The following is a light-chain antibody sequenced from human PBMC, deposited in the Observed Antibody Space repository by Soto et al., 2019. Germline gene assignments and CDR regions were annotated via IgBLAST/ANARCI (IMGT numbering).Light chain of an antibody. V-gene: IGLV1-44*01. CDR1: NSNIGTNP. CDR3: EAWDDSLNGYV. J-gene: IGLJ1*01. Sequence: QSVLTQPPSASGTPGQTVTMSCSGSNSNIGTNPVNWYQQFPGTAPTVLIFGNNQRPSGVPDRFSGPKSGTSASLAMSGLQSEDEADYFCEAWDDSLNGYVFGTGTKVTVL. CDR2: GNN.